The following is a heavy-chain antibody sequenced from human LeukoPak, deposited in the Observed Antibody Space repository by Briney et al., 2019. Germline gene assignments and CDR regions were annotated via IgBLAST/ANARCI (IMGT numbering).Heavy chain of an antibody. J-gene: IGHJ5*02. Sequence: SETLSLTCAVSGGSISSGDYSWSWIRQPPGKGLEWIGYIYHSGSTYYNPSLKSRVTISVDRSKNQFSLKLSSVTAADTAVYYCTRGISYDSSGYQYNWFDPWGQGTLVTVSS. D-gene: IGHD3-22*01. V-gene: IGHV4-30-2*01. CDR1: GGSISSGDYS. CDR3: TRGISYDSSGYQYNWFDP. CDR2: IYHSGST.